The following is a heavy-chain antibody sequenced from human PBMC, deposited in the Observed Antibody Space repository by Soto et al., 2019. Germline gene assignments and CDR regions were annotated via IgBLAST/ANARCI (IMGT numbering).Heavy chain of an antibody. V-gene: IGHV1-69*13. D-gene: IGHD3-22*01. J-gene: IGHJ4*02. CDR2: IIPIFGTA. CDR3: AAYPPLVIRWIYFDY. CDR1: GGTYSIYA. Sequence: GFPVKVSCKASGGTYSIYAISWVRQATRQGLEWMGGIIPIFGTANYAQKFQGRVTITADESTSTAYMELSSLRSEDTAVYYCAAYPPLVIRWIYFDYWGQGTQVTV.